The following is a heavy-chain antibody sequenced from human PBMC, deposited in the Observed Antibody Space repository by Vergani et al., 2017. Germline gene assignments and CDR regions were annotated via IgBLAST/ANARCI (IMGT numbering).Heavy chain of an antibody. CDR3: AGGEASGSYYNALDLVY. V-gene: IGHV1-18*01. D-gene: IGHD3-10*01. J-gene: IGHJ4*02. Sequence: QVQLVQSGAEVKKPGASVKVSCKASGYTFTSYGISWVRQAPGQGLEWMGGISAYNGNTNYAQKVQGRGTMTTDTSTSTAYMELRCLRSDDTAVYYFAGGEASGSYYNALDLVYWGQGTLVTVSS. CDR1: GYTFTSYG. CDR2: ISAYNGNT.